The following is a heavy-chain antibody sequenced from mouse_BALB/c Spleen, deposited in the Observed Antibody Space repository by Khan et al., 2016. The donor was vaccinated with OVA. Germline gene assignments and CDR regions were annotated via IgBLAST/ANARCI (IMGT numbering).Heavy chain of an antibody. V-gene: IGHV1S45*01. CDR1: GYTFSNHH. Sequence: EVQLQQSGAELVRPGASVKISCKAFGYTFSNHHINWVKQRPGQGLDWIGYINPYNDYTNYNQKFKVKATLTVDKSSSTAYMELTSLTSEDSAVSYCSCAWALRRNAWFSYWGQGTLVTVSA. J-gene: IGHJ3*01. D-gene: IGHD2-4*01. CDR2: INPYNDYT. CDR3: SCAWALRRNAWFSY.